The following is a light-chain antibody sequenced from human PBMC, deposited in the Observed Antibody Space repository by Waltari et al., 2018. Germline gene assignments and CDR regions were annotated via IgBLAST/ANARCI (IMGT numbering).Light chain of an antibody. J-gene: IGKJ1*01. V-gene: IGKV3-20*01. Sequence: EIVLTQSPGTLSLSPGERATLSCRARQSVSRTLAWYQQKPGQAPRLLIYGASTRATGIPERFSGGGSGTDFSLTISRLEPEDFVVYYCQHYVRLPVTFGQGTKVEIK. CDR1: QSVSRT. CDR2: GAS. CDR3: QHYVRLPVT.